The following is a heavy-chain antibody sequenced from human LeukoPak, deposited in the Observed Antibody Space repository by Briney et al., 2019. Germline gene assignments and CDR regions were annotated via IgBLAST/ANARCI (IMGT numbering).Heavy chain of an antibody. CDR2: ISSSVSAI. J-gene: IGHJ4*02. Sequence: PGGSLRLSCAASGFTFSSYSMNWVRQAPGKGLEWVSYISSSVSAIHYADSVKGRFTISRDTSTNTLYLHMNSLRAEDTALYYCARDIDTSGHYFFDYWSQGTLVTVSS. D-gene: IGHD3-22*01. V-gene: IGHV3-48*01. CDR3: ARDIDTSGHYFFDY. CDR1: GFTFSSYS.